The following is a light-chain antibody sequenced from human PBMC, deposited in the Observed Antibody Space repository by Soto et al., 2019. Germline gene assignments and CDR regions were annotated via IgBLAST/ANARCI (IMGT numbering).Light chain of an antibody. CDR2: LNSDGSH. V-gene: IGLV4-69*01. Sequence: QPVLTQSPSASASLGASVKLTCTLSSGHSTYAIAWHQQQPEKGPRYLMKLNSDGSHSKGDGIPARFSGSSSGAERYLTISSLQSEDEADYYCQTWVTGTYVVFGGGTKVTVL. CDR1: SGHSTYA. CDR3: QTWVTGTYVV. J-gene: IGLJ2*01.